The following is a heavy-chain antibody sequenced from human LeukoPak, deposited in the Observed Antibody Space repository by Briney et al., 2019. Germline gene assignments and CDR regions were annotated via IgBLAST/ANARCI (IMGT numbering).Heavy chain of an antibody. CDR2: RYSGGNT. J-gene: IGHJ4*02. D-gene: IGHD3-3*01. Sequence: PGGPLRLSCAASGFSVRSNYMRCVRQSPRKGLDRVSIRYSGGNTDYVDSVKDRFIISKDHSKNTLYLQTNSLRADDPAVYYCARHLRVVWSGYYGAFDYWGQGTLVTVSS. CDR1: GFSVRSNY. V-gene: IGHV3-53*01. CDR3: ARHLRVVWSGYYGAFDY.